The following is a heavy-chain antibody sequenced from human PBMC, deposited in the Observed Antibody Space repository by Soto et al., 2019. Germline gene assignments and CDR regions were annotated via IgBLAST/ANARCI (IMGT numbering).Heavy chain of an antibody. J-gene: IGHJ6*02. V-gene: IGHV3-23*01. CDR1: GXTFSSYA. D-gene: IGHD2-15*01. Sequence: GSLRLSCAASGXTFSSYAMSWVRQAPGRGLEWVSAISGSGGSTYYADSVKGRFTISRYNYKNTLYLQMNSLRAEDKAVYYCAKFGNYYYGMDVWGQGTTVTVSS. CDR3: AKFGNYYYGMDV. CDR2: ISGSGGST.